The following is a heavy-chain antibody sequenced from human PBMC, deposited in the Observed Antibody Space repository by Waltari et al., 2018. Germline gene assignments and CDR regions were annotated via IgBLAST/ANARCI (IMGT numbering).Heavy chain of an antibody. Sequence: QVQLQESGPGLVKPSETLSLTCTVSGCSISSYYWSWIRQPAGKGLEWIGRIYTSGSNNYNPSLKSRVSMSVDTSKNQFSLKLSCVTAADTAVYCCARDFFGSRPYYFDHWGPGTLVTGST. D-gene: IGHD2-2*01. CDR2: IYTSGSN. V-gene: IGHV4-4*07. CDR1: GCSISSYY. J-gene: IGHJ4*02. CDR3: ARDFFGSRPYYFDH.